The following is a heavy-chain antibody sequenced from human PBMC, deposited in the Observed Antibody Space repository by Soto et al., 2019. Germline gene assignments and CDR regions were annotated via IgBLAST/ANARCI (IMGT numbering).Heavy chain of an antibody. V-gene: IGHV3-48*01. Sequence: PGGSLRLSCAASGFTFSSYSMNWVRQAPGKGLEWVSYISSSSSTIYYADSVKGRFTISRDNAKNSLYLQMNSLRAEDTAVYYCARGVKYCSSTSCYVKSAFRGYYYYMDVWGKGTTVTVSS. J-gene: IGHJ6*03. CDR3: ARGVKYCSSTSCYVKSAFRGYYYYMDV. CDR2: ISSSSSTI. CDR1: GFTFSSYS. D-gene: IGHD2-2*01.